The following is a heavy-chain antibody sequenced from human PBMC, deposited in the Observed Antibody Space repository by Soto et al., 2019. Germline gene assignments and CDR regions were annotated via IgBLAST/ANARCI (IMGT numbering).Heavy chain of an antibody. Sequence: PSQTVSVNCTVAGGSTSSAGYYWIWIRQHPFKGRELIGYIYYSGSTYDNPSLKSRGTISVDTSKDHFSLKMSSVTAADTAVYYCPRTNRYCSSTSCADGVLFFDYWGQGTLVTVSS. J-gene: IGHJ4*02. V-gene: IGHV4-31*03. CDR3: PRTNRYCSSTSCADGVLFFDY. D-gene: IGHD2-2*01. CDR1: GGSTSSAGYY. CDR2: IYYSGST.